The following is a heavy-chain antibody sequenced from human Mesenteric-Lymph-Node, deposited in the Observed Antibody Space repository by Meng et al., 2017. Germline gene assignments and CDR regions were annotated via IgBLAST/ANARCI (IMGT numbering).Heavy chain of an antibody. V-gene: IGHV3-23*01. J-gene: IGHJ4*02. CDR1: AFTFSNYV. CDR3: ARGGYSSGGIYYFDY. D-gene: IGHD6-19*01. CDR2: ITSSGSSA. Sequence: GESLKISCAASAFTFSNYVMTWVRQAPGRGLEWVSAITSSGSSAYYADSVKGRFTTSRDNAKNSLYLQMNGLRAEDTAVYYCARGGYSSGGIYYFDYWGQGTLVTVSS.